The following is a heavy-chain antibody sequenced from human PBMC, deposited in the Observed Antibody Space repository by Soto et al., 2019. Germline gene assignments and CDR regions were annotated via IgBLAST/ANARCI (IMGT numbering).Heavy chain of an antibody. CDR2: ISPMFGAA. J-gene: IGHJ4*02. D-gene: IGHD3-10*01. CDR3: AREVQVHTPAFVY. Sequence: QVQLVQSGAEMKKPGSSVKVSSQSSGGTFNTYAMNWVRQAPGQGPEWMGDISPMFGAANYAPKFQGRVTITAEEATGTSYMQLSSLTSEDTALYFCAREVQVHTPAFVYWGQGTLVTVSS. CDR1: GGTFNTYA. V-gene: IGHV1-69*01.